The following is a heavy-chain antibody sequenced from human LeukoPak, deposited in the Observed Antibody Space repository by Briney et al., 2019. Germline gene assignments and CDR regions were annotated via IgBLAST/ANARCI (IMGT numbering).Heavy chain of an antibody. CDR1: GFTFSSYW. J-gene: IGHJ4*02. D-gene: IGHD3-10*01. V-gene: IGHV3-7*02. CDR3: AKCGTGSNFDY. CDR2: LNQDGSER. Sequence: PGGSLRLSCVASGFTFSSYWMSWVRQTPGKGLEWVAHLNQDGSERYYVDSVKGRFTISRESVKNSLYLQMNSLRAEDTAVYYCAKCGTGSNFDYWGQGMLVTVSS.